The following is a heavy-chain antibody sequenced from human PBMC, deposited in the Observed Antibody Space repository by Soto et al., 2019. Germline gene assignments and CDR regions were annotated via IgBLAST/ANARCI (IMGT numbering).Heavy chain of an antibody. CDR1: GYTLTELS. V-gene: IGHV1-24*01. J-gene: IGHJ6*02. D-gene: IGHD6-6*01. Sequence: QVQLVQSGAEVKKPGASVKVSCKVSGYTLTELSMHWVRQAPGKGLEWMGGFDPEDGETIYAQKFQGRVTMTEDTPTDTAYMELSSPRSEDTAVYYCATGVRQLVAYGMDVWGQGTTVTVSS. CDR3: ATGVRQLVAYGMDV. CDR2: FDPEDGET.